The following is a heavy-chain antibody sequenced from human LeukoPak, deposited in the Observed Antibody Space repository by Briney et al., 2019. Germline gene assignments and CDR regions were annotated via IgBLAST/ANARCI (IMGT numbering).Heavy chain of an antibody. V-gene: IGHV3-33*01. CDR2: VWYDGSNK. CDR1: GFTFGSYG. D-gene: IGHD3-10*01. CDR3: AREMGSVYFDY. J-gene: IGHJ4*02. Sequence: GGFLRLSCAASGFTFGSYGIHWVRQAPGKGLEWVAVVWYDGSNKDYSDSVKGRFTISRDNSKNTVNLQMNSLRVEDTAVYYCAREMGSVYFDYWGQGTLVTVSS.